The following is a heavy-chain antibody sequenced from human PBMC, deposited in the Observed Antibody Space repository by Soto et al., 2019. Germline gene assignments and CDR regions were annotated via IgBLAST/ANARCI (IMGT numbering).Heavy chain of an antibody. J-gene: IGHJ6*02. CDR2: ILPMYRKT. V-gene: IGHV1-69*06. Sequence: QVRLAQSGVEVRSPGSSVRVSCKASGATVSVYGITWVRKAPRQGLEWVGAILPMYRKTNYAQKFQGRVTIIADKSPDTVYLELSRLRSDDTAIYFCARVVQLGSNYAMDVWGQGTTVVVSS. D-gene: IGHD1-1*01. CDR1: GATVSVYG. CDR3: ARVVQLGSNYAMDV.